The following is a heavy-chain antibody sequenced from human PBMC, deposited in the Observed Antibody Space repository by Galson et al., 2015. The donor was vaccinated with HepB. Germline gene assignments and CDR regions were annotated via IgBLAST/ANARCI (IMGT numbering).Heavy chain of an antibody. D-gene: IGHD2-2*01. CDR1: GGTFSSYA. CDR2: IIPIFGTA. J-gene: IGHJ6*03. V-gene: IGHV1-69*13. CDR3: ARGRYCSSTSCYFAMYYYYYMDV. Sequence: SVKVSCKASGGTFSSYAISWVRQAPGQGLEWMGGIIPIFGTANYAQKFQGRVTITADESTSTAYMELSSLRSEDTAVYYCARGRYCSSTSCYFAMYYYYYMDVWGKGTTVTVSS.